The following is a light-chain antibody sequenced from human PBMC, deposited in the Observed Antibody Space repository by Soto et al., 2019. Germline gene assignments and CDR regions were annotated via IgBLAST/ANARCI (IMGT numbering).Light chain of an antibody. Sequence: EIVMTQTPLSSPVTLGQPASISCRSSQSLEHSDGNTYLSWLQQRPGQPPRLHIYKVSNRFSRVPDRFSGSGAGTDFTLKISRVEAEDVGVYYCMQATQFPPYTFGQGTKLEIK. CDR3: MQATQFPPYT. CDR1: QSLEHSDGNTY. CDR2: KVS. V-gene: IGKV2-24*01. J-gene: IGKJ2*01.